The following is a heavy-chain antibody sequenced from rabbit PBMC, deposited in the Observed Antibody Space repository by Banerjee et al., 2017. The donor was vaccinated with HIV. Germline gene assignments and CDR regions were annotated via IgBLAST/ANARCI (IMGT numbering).Heavy chain of an antibody. CDR1: GFSFSNSYW. Sequence: QEQLEESGGDLVKPGASLTLTCTASGFSFSNSYWMCWVRQAPGKGLEWIACIYAGSGGITYYANWAKGRFTISKTSSTTVTLQMTSLTAADTATYFCARDLTDGYAGVGYNLWGPGTLVTVS. D-gene: IGHD4-2*01. V-gene: IGHV1S45*01. CDR3: ARDLTDGYAGVGYNL. CDR2: IYAGSGGIT. J-gene: IGHJ4*01.